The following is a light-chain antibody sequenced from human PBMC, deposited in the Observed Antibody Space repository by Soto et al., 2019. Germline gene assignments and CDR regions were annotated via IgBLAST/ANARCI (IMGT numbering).Light chain of an antibody. CDR1: ISDVGGYNY. Sequence: QSVLTQPASVSGSPGQSITISCTGAISDVGGYNYVSWYQHHPGKSPQLMIHDVSNRPSGVSNRFSGSKSGNTASLTISGLQAEDEADYYCSSYSTTSTLVFGTGTKVTVL. J-gene: IGLJ1*01. V-gene: IGLV2-14*03. CDR2: DVS. CDR3: SSYSTTSTLV.